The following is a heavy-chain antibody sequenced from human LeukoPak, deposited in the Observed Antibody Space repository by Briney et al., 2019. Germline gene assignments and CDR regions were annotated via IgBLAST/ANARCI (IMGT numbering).Heavy chain of an antibody. D-gene: IGHD6-19*01. Sequence: ASVKVSCKASGYTFTGYYMHWVRQAPGQGLEWMGWINPNSGGTNYAQKFQGRVTMTRDTSISTAYMELRSLRSDDTAVYYCARDSLGWQWLFVDYYYMDVWGKGTTVTISS. V-gene: IGHV1-2*02. CDR3: ARDSLGWQWLFVDYYYMDV. CDR2: INPNSGGT. J-gene: IGHJ6*03. CDR1: GYTFTGYY.